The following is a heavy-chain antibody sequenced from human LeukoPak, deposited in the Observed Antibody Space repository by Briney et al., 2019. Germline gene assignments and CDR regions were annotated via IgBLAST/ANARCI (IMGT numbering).Heavy chain of an antibody. Sequence: SETLSLTCTVSGGSISGYYWSWIRQPAGKGLEWIGRIYSSWSTNYNPSLKSRVTMSVDTSKNQFSLKLSSVTAADTAVYYCARDDEGTIFGVVTDWGQGILVTVSS. CDR3: ARDDEGTIFGVVTD. J-gene: IGHJ4*02. CDR2: IYSSWST. CDR1: GGSISGYY. D-gene: IGHD3-3*01. V-gene: IGHV4-4*07.